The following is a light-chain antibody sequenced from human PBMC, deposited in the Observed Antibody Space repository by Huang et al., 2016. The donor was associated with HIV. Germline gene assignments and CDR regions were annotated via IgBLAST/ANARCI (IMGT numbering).Light chain of an antibody. Sequence: IRLTQSPSSLSASVGDRVTITCRASQGISSYLAWYQQKPGKAPKLLIYAASTLQSGVPSRFSGSGSGTDFTLTISSLQPEDFATYYCQQLNSYPEGFTFGPGTKVDIK. CDR2: AAS. J-gene: IGKJ3*01. V-gene: IGKV1-9*01. CDR1: QGISSY. CDR3: QQLNSYPEGFT.